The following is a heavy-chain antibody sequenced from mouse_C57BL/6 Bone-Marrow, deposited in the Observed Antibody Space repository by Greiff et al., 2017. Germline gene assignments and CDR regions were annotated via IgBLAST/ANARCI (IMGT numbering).Heavy chain of an antibody. CDR3: SPHYDYHWYFDV. D-gene: IGHD2-4*01. V-gene: IGHV1-26*01. CDR1: GYTFTDYY. Sequence: VQLQQSGPELVKPGASVKISCKASGYTFTDYYMNWVKQSHGKSLEWIGDINPNNGGTSYNQKFKGKATLTVDKSSSTAYMELRSLTSEDSAVYYCSPHYDYHWYFDVWGTGTTVTVSS. J-gene: IGHJ1*03. CDR2: INPNNGGT.